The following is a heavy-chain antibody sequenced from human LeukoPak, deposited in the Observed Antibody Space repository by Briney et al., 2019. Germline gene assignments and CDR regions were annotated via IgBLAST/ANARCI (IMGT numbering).Heavy chain of an antibody. CDR3: ARYTADDRGRVPATNG. Sequence: GASVKVSCKSSGYTFTGYYMHWVRQAPAQGLEWMGWINPNSGGTNYAQKFQGRVTMTRDTSISTAYMELSRLRSDDTAVYYCARYTADDRGRVPATNGWGQGTLVTVSS. CDR1: GYTFTGYY. V-gene: IGHV1-2*02. CDR2: INPNSGGT. J-gene: IGHJ4*02. D-gene: IGHD2-2*01.